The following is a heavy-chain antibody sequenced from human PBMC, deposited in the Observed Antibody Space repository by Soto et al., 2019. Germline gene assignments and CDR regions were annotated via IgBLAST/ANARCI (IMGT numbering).Heavy chain of an antibody. D-gene: IGHD1-1*01. V-gene: IGHV4-39*01. CDR2: ISHSGDT. CDR1: GSSISSSSYF. CDR3: ARHPPLMASGKNNWFDP. J-gene: IGHJ5*02. Sequence: SETLSLTCTVSGSSISSSSYFWGWIRQPPGKVLEWIGSISHSGDTNYNPSLKSRVTISVDRSRNQFSLKVNAVNAADTASYYCARHPPLMASGKNNWFDPWGQGTLVTVSS.